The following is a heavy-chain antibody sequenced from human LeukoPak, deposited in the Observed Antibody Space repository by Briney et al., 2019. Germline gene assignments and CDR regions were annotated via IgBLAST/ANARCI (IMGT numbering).Heavy chain of an antibody. D-gene: IGHD6-13*01. CDR3: ARQSSSWPHYYYGMDV. CDR1: GYSFTSYW. Sequence: GESLKISCKGSGYSFTSYWIGWVRQMPGKGLEWMGIIYPGDSDTRYSPSFQGQVTISADKSISTAYLPWSSLKASDTAMYYCARQSSSWPHYYYGMDVWGQGTTVTVSS. CDR2: IYPGDSDT. J-gene: IGHJ6*02. V-gene: IGHV5-51*01.